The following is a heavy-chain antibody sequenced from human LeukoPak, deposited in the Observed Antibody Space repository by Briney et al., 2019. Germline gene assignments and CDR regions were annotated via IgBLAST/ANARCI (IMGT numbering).Heavy chain of an antibody. V-gene: IGHV3-23*01. D-gene: IGHD4-11*01. CDR3: ARDPDSKDYYGMDV. Sequence: GGSLRLSCAASGFTFSSYAMSWVRQAPGKGLEWVSAISGSGGSTYYADSVKGRFTISRDNSKNTLYLQMNSLRAEDTAVYYCARDPDSKDYYGMDVWGQGTTVTVSS. CDR2: ISGSGGST. J-gene: IGHJ6*02. CDR1: GFTFSSYA.